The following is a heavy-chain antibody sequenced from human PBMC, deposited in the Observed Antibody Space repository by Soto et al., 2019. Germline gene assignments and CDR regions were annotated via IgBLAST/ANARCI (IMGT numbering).Heavy chain of an antibody. CDR1: VFTFSSYA. CDR2: ISGSGGST. J-gene: IGHJ4*02. Sequence: GGSLRLSCSASVFTFSSYAMSWVRQAPGKGLEWVSAISGSGGSTYYADSVKGRFTISRDNSKNTLYLQMNSLRAEDTAVYYCAKDQMGYYDSSGYEDCLGQGPLVTVSS. V-gene: IGHV3-23*01. D-gene: IGHD3-22*01. CDR3: AKDQMGYYDSSGYEDC.